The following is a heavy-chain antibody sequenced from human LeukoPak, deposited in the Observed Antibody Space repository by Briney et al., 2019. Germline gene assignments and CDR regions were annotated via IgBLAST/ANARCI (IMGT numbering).Heavy chain of an antibody. CDR1: GYPFTKYW. J-gene: IGHJ4*02. CDR3: ARHLRVGQQLVLGPFDY. Sequence: GESLKISCKGPGYPFTKYWIGWARQTPGKGRECMGIIYPSDSDTRYSSSFQGQVTISADKPLSTAYRQWSSLKASDTAMYYCARHLRVGQQLVLGPFDYWGQGTLVTVSS. CDR2: IYPSDSDT. D-gene: IGHD6-13*01. V-gene: IGHV5-51*01.